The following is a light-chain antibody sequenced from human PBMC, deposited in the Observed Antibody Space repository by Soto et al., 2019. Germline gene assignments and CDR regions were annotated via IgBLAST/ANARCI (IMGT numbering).Light chain of an antibody. CDR2: EVS. Sequence: QSALTQPASVSGSPGQSITISCTGTSSDVGGYNYVSWYQQHPGKAPKLMIYEVSNRPSGVSNRFSGSKSGNTASLTISGLQDEDEAAYYFSSYTSSSTVVFGGGTKLTVL. V-gene: IGLV2-14*01. CDR1: SSDVGGYNY. J-gene: IGLJ2*01. CDR3: SSYTSSSTVV.